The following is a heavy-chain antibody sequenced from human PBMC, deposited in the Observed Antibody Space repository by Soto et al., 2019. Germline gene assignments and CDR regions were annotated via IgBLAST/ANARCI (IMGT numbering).Heavy chain of an antibody. CDR1: GGSISSPDFF. V-gene: IGHV4-31*03. CDR2: IYHSGST. Sequence: QVQLQETGPGLVKPSQTLSLTCTVSGGSISSPDFFWAWVRQRPGKGLEWIGYIYHSGSTYYNPSLQSRLTISIDTSESQFSLKLNSVTAADTAVYYCARESTMTSAWRGSDVWGQGTSVTVSS. CDR3: ARESTMTSAWRGSDV. D-gene: IGHD2-2*01. J-gene: IGHJ6*02.